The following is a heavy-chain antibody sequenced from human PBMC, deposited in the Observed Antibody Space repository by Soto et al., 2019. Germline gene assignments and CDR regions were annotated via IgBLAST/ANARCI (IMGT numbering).Heavy chain of an antibody. J-gene: IGHJ4*02. Sequence: GGSLRLSCAASGFTFSNAWMNWVRQAPGKGLEWVGRIKSKTDGGTTDYAAPGKGRFTISRDDSKNTLYLQMNSLKTEDTAVYYCTTGRGYSYVDRYYFDYWGQGTLVTVSS. D-gene: IGHD5-18*01. CDR3: TTGRGYSYVDRYYFDY. CDR2: IKSKTDGGTT. CDR1: GFTFSNAW. V-gene: IGHV3-15*07.